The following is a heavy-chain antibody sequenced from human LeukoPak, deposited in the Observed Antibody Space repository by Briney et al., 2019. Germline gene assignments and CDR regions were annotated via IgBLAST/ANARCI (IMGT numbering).Heavy chain of an antibody. CDR1: GGSISSYY. D-gene: IGHD4-23*01. J-gene: IGHJ3*02. CDR2: IYYSGST. Sequence: SETLSLTCTVSGGSISSYYWSWIRQPPGKGLEWIGYIYYSGSTNYNPSVKSRVAMSVDTSKKQFSLKPSSLTAADTAVYYCARGGTAVIAPYAFDIWGQGTMVTVSS. V-gene: IGHV4-59*01. CDR3: ARGGTAVIAPYAFDI.